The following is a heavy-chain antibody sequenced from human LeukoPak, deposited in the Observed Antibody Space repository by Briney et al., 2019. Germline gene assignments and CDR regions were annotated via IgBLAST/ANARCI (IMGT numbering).Heavy chain of an antibody. CDR3: ARGSIAARNDAFDI. CDR1: GGSISSYY. D-gene: IGHD6-6*01. CDR2: IYYSGST. Sequence: SETLSLTCTVSGGSISSYYWNWIRNPPGKGLEWIGYIYYSGSTNYNPSLKSRVTISVDTSKNQFSLKLSFVTAADTAVYYCARGSIAARNDAFDIWGQGTMVTVSS. J-gene: IGHJ3*02. V-gene: IGHV4-59*01.